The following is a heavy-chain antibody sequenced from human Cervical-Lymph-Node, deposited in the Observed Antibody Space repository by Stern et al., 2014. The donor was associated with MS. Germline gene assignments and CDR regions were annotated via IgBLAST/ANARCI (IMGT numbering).Heavy chain of an antibody. J-gene: IGHJ4*02. D-gene: IGHD2-15*01. V-gene: IGHV1-2*06. CDR1: GYRFSTFF. CDR3: ARIYCSGDECYHSFDA. CDR2: IDPGRGAT. Sequence: VQLVQSGAEVKKPGASVKVSCKASGYRFSTFFLHWLRQAPGQGLQWIGRIDPGRGATNSSETFQGRVTMSRDRSITTAYLEVSGLRSDDTAVYYCARIYCSGDECYHSFDAWGQGTLVTVSS.